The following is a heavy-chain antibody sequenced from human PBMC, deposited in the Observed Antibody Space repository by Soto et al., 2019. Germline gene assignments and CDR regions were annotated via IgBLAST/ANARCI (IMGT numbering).Heavy chain of an antibody. Sequence: ETLSLTCSVSGGSMSEYFWSWIRQSAGKGLEWIGYIYYLGSTDYNPSLKSRVTISVDTSKRQFSLRLTSVTAADTAVYYCARDGYDGSGSPYPAYWGPGTQVTVSS. CDR1: GGSMSEYF. V-gene: IGHV4-59*01. CDR3: ARDGYDGSGSPYPAY. D-gene: IGHD3-10*01. CDR2: IYYLGST. J-gene: IGHJ4*02.